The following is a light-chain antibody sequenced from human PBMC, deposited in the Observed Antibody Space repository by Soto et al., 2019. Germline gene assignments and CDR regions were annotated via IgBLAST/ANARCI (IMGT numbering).Light chain of an antibody. J-gene: IGLJ1*01. CDR1: SSDVGGYRY. Sequence: QSVLTQPASVSGSPGQSIAISCTGTSSDVGGYRYVSWYQQHPDKAPKLMIYDVSNRPSGVSDRFSGSKSGNTASLTISGLQAEDEADYYCTSYTSSSTYVFGTVTKVTVL. CDR3: TSYTSSSTYV. V-gene: IGLV2-14*01. CDR2: DVS.